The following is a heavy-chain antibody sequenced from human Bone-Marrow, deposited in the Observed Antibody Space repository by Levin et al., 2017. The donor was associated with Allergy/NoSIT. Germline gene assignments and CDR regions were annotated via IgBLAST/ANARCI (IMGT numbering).Heavy chain of an antibody. CDR1: GGSISSADYY. CDR3: ARGYSYGSQYFDF. Sequence: SETLSLTCNVSGGSISSADYYWHWIRQPPGKGLEWIGYIYSSGTTYYNPSLKSRLSMSVDNSKEQFSLNLRSVTAADTAVYYCARGYSYGSQYFDFWGQGTLVTVSS. V-gene: IGHV4-30-4*01. J-gene: IGHJ4*02. D-gene: IGHD5-18*01. CDR2: IYSSGTT.